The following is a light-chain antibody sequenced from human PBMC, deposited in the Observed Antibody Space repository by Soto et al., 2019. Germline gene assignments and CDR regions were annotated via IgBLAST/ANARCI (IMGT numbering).Light chain of an antibody. CDR3: TSYTSSTTLDV. J-gene: IGLJ1*01. V-gene: IGLV2-14*01. CDR1: SSDVGGYNY. Sequence: QSVLAQPASVSGSPGQSITISCTGTSSDVGGYNYVSWYQQHPGKAPKLMIYEVSNRPSGVSNRFSGSKSGHTASLTISGLQHEDEADYFCTSYTSSTTLDVFGTGTKATVL. CDR2: EVS.